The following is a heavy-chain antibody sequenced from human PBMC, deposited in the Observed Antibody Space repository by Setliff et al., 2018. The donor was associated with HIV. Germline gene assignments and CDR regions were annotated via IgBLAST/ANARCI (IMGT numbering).Heavy chain of an antibody. CDR1: GFSINSGYY. D-gene: IGHD2-15*01. CDR2: IYQTGTT. J-gene: IGHJ4*02. Sequence: SETLSLTCAVSGFSINSGYYWGWIRQPPGKGLEWIGSIYQTGTTYYNPSLKSRVTISVDTSQNQFSLRLSSVTAADTAVYYCARGSGRFCSGGRCSAFDYWGQGILVTVSS. V-gene: IGHV4-38-2*01. CDR3: ARGSGRFCSGGRCSAFDY.